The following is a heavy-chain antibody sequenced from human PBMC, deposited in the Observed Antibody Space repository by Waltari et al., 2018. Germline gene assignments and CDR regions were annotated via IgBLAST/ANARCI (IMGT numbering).Heavy chain of an antibody. V-gene: IGHV4-39*01. J-gene: IGHJ4*02. D-gene: IGHD2-8*02. Sequence: QLQLQESGPGLVKPSETLSLTCTVSGGSISSYNYFWGWIRQPPGKGLEWIGNIFHSGSTYYTPSLKSRVTISFDTSKNQFSLKLSSVTAADTAVYYCATGGRPDYWGQGTLVTVSS. CDR3: ATGGRPDY. CDR1: GGSISSYNYF. CDR2: IFHSGST.